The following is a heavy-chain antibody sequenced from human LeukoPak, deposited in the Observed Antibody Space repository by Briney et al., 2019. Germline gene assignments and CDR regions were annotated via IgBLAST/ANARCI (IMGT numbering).Heavy chain of an antibody. CDR1: GGSVSSGSYY. J-gene: IGHJ5*02. D-gene: IGHD3-10*01. Sequence: PSETLSLTCTVSGGSVSSGSYYWSWIRQPPGKGLEWIGYIYYSGSTNYNPSLKSRVTISVDTSKNQFSLKLGSVTAADTAVYYCAREGLVDNWFDPWGQGTLVTVSS. CDR3: AREGLVDNWFDP. CDR2: IYYSGST. V-gene: IGHV4-61*01.